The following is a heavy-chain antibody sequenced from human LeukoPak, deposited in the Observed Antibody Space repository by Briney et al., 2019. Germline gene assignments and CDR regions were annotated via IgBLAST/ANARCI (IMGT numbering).Heavy chain of an antibody. V-gene: IGHV4-59*01. CDR1: GDSITPFY. CDR2: ISDSGST. D-gene: IGHD6-13*01. J-gene: IGHJ4*02. CDR3: ATPPHNHSWYKLIY. Sequence: ETLSLTCTVSGDSITPFYWSWIRQSPGKGLEWIGYISDSGSTKYNPSLESRATISLDTSKSQFSLKLTSVTAADTAIYYCATPPHNHSWYKLIYWGQGTLVTVSS.